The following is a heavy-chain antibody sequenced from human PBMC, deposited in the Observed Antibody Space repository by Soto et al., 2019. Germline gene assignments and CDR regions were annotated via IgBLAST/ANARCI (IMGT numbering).Heavy chain of an antibody. Sequence: PSETLSLTCTVSGGSISSYHWSWIRQPPGKGLEWIGYIYYSGSTNYNPSLKSRVTISVDTSKNQFSLKLSSVTAADTAVYYCARMDYYYYYGMDVWGQGTTVTVSS. V-gene: IGHV4-59*01. CDR2: IYYSGST. CDR1: GGSISSYH. CDR3: ARMDYYYYYGMDV. J-gene: IGHJ6*02.